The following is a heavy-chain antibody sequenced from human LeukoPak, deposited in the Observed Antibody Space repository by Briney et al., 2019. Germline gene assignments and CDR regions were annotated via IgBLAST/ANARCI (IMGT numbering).Heavy chain of an antibody. CDR1: GFTFSSYE. CDR2: ISSNGSTK. J-gene: IGHJ5*02. D-gene: IGHD2-21*01. V-gene: IGHV3-48*03. CDR3: ARVSLIDCGGECPQGDWFDP. Sequence: GGSLRLSCAASGFTFSSYEMNWVRQAPGKGLEWVSFISSNGSTKYYADSVKGRFTISRDNAKNSLYLQMNSLRAEDTAVYYWARVSLIDCGGECPQGDWFDPWGQGTLVTVSS.